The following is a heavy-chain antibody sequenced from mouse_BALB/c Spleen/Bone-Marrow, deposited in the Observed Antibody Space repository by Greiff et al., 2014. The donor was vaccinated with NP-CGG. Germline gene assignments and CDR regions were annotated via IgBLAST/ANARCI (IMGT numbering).Heavy chain of an antibody. CDR2: ISGGGSYT. CDR3: ARQYGSSYFDY. V-gene: IGHV5-9-2*01. CDR1: GFTFSSYG. J-gene: IGHJ2*01. D-gene: IGHD1-1*01. Sequence: EVQVVESGGGLVKPGGSLKLSCAASGFTFSSYGMSWVRQTPEKGLEWVATISGGGSYTYYPDSVKGRFAISRDNAKNNLYLQMSSLRSEDTALYYCARQYGSSYFDYWGQGTTLTVSS.